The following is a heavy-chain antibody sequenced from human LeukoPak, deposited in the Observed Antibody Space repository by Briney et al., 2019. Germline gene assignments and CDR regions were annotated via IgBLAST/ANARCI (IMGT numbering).Heavy chain of an antibody. V-gene: IGHV1-2*02. Sequence: ASVKVSCKASGYTFTGYYIHWVRQAPGQGLEWMGWINPNSGGTNCAQKFQGRVTMTRDTSISTAYMELSRLRSDDTAVYYCARGGVGGWSNDYWGQGTLVTVSS. CDR2: INPNSGGT. J-gene: IGHJ4*02. CDR1: GYTFTGYY. CDR3: ARGGVGGWSNDY. D-gene: IGHD6-19*01.